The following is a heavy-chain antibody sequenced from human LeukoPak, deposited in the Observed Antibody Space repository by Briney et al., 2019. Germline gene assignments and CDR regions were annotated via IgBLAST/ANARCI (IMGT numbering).Heavy chain of an antibody. CDR2: ISGSGSST. V-gene: IGHV3-23*01. CDR1: GFTFNIYA. D-gene: IGHD6-13*01. J-gene: IGHJ4*02. CDR3: ATSFGPVIAAAGTGAD. Sequence: GGSLRLSCAASGFTFNIYAMNWVRQAPGKGLEWVSVISGSGSSTYYADSVKGRFTISRDNSKNTLYLQMNSLRAEYTAVYYCATSFGPVIAAAGTGADWGQGTLVTVSS.